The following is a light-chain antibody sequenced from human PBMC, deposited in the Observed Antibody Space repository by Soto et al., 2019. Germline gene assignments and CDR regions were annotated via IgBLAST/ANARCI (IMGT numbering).Light chain of an antibody. CDR1: QSVSSSY. V-gene: IGKV3-20*01. J-gene: IGKJ1*01. CDR2: GAS. CDR3: QHYGRSLRT. Sequence: EIVLTQSPGTLSLSPGERATLSCRAGQSVSSSYLAWYQQKPGQAPRLLIYGASSRATGIPDRFSGSGSGTDFTLTISRLEPEDFAVYYCQHYGRSLRTFGQGTKVDSK.